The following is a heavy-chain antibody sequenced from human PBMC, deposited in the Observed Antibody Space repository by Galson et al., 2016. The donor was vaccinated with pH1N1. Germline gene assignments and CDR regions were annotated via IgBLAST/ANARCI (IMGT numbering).Heavy chain of an antibody. CDR1: GYSFTSYW. D-gene: IGHD3-3*01. CDR3: ARWGGELYDFWGGSDNY. V-gene: IGHV5-51*01. J-gene: IGHJ4*02. CDR2: IYAGDSDT. Sequence: QSGAEVTKPGESLKISCKGSGYSFTSYWIGWVRQMPGKGLEWMGIIYAGDSDTRYSPSFQGQVTISADKSISTAYLQWSSLKASDTAMYYCARWGGELYDFWGGSDNYWGQGTLVTVSS.